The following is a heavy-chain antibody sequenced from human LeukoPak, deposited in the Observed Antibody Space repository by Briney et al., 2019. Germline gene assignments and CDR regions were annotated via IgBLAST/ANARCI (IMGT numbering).Heavy chain of an antibody. V-gene: IGHV3-33*01. Sequence: GGSLRLSCAASGFTFSSYGMHWVRQAPGKGLEWVAVIWNDASHDNYVDSVKGRFTISRDNSKNTLYLQMNSLRAEDTAVYYCARDLCLGNNXXYADYWGQGTLVTVSS. D-gene: IGHD1-20*01. CDR3: ARDLCLGNNXXYADY. CDR2: IWNDASHD. J-gene: IGHJ4*02. CDR1: GFTFSSYG.